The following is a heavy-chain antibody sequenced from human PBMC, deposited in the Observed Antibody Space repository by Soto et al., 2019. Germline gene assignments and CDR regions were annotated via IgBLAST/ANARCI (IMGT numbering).Heavy chain of an antibody. Sequence: PSETLSVTCAVYGGSFSGDYWSWIRQPPGKGLEWIGEINHSGSTNYNPSLKSRVTISVDTSKNQFSLKLSSVTAADTAVYYCARARNVPTKNWFDPWGQGTLVTVSS. J-gene: IGHJ5*02. D-gene: IGHD1-1*01. CDR3: ARARNVPTKNWFDP. CDR2: INHSGST. V-gene: IGHV4-34*01. CDR1: GGSFSGDY.